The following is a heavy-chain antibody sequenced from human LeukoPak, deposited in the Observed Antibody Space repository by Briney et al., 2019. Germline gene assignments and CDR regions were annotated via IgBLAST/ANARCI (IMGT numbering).Heavy chain of an antibody. J-gene: IGHJ6*03. CDR1: GFTFSSYS. Sequence: GGSLRLSCAASGFTFSSYSMNWVRQAPGKGLEWVAVISYDGSNKYYADSVKGRFTISRDNSKNTLYLQMNSLRAEDTAVYYCAKVGKIEWLLLREFYYMDVWGKGTTVTVSS. CDR3: AKVGKIEWLLLREFYYMDV. V-gene: IGHV3-30*18. CDR2: ISYDGSNK. D-gene: IGHD3-22*01.